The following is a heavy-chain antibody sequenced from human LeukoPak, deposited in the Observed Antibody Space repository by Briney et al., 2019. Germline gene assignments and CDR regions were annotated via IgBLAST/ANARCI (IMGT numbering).Heavy chain of an antibody. CDR1: GYTFTSYA. Sequence: ASVKVSCKASGYTFTSYAMHWVRQAPGQRLEWMGWINAGNGNTKYSQKFQGRVTITRDTSASTAYMELSSLRSEDTAVYYCARGYYYDSSGMGPAEYFQHWGQGTLVTVSS. V-gene: IGHV1-3*01. CDR3: ARGYYYDSSGMGPAEYFQH. J-gene: IGHJ1*01. D-gene: IGHD3-22*01. CDR2: INAGNGNT.